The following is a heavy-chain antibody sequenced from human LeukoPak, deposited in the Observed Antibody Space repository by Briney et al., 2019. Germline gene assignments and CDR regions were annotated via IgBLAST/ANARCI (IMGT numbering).Heavy chain of an antibody. Sequence: ASVKVSCKASGYTFTGYYMHWVRQAPGQGLEWMGIINPSGGSTSYAQKFQGRVTMTRDTSTSTVYMELSSLRSEDTAVYYCARPYYDFWSGYYGMDVWGQGTTVTVSS. CDR2: INPSGGST. CDR3: ARPYYDFWSGYYGMDV. D-gene: IGHD3-3*01. J-gene: IGHJ6*02. V-gene: IGHV1-46*01. CDR1: GYTFTGYY.